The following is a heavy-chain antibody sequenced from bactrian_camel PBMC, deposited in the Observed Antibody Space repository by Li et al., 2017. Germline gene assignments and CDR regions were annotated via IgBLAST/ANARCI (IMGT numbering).Heavy chain of an antibody. Sequence: HVQLVESGGGSVQAGGSLRLSCEVSGYTSSSTCMAWFRQAPGKERVQVAVIDSLHMTSYADSVKGRFTISQDDTNNTVYLEMNSLKPEDSAMYYCAAGSSVYNEYDGNCFVPTAKFGYWGQGTQVTVS. V-gene: IGHV3S53*01. CDR3: AAGSSVYNEYDGNCFVPTAKFGY. D-gene: IGHD4*01. CDR2: IDSLHMT. CDR1: GYTSSSTC. J-gene: IGHJ4*01.